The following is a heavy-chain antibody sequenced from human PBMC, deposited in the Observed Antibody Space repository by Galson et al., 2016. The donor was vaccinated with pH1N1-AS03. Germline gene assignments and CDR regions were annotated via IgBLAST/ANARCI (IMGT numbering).Heavy chain of an antibody. D-gene: IGHD1-26*01. V-gene: IGHV4-39*07. Sequence: ETLSLTCTVSGDSINSSPYYWGWIRQPPGKGLEWIGTIYYRGATYYSPSLRSRVTISIDTSKNQFSLNLRSVTAADTAVYYCARHVSGSYPNNLDYWGQGTLVIVSS. CDR1: GDSINSSPYY. CDR2: IYYRGAT. J-gene: IGHJ4*02. CDR3: ARHVSGSYPNNLDY.